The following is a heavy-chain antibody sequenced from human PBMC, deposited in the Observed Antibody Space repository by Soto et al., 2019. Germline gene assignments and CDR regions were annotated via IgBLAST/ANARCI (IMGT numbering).Heavy chain of an antibody. V-gene: IGHV4-39*01. CDR2: IYYSGST. D-gene: IGHD6-19*01. CDR1: GGSISSSSYY. J-gene: IGHJ3*02. CDR3: ARGSGAVAGAFDI. Sequence: QLQLQESGPGLVKPSETLSLTCTVSGGSISSSSYYWGWIRQPPGKGLEWIGSIYYSGSTYYNPSLTSRVTISVDTSKNQFSLKLSSVTAADTAVYYCARGSGAVAGAFDIWGQGTMVTVSS.